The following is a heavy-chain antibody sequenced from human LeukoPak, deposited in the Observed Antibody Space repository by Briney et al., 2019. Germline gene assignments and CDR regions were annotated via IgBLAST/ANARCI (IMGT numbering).Heavy chain of an antibody. CDR2: VFFSGNT. CDR3: ARDPSRSCAGGNCFSS. D-gene: IGHD2-15*01. V-gene: IGHV4-38-2*02. J-gene: IGHJ5*02. Sequence: SETLSLTCSVSGYSISSGYYWGWIRQPPGKGLEWIGSVFFSGNTYYEPSLKSRVTISVATSTNQFSLNVRSVSAADTAVYYCARDPSRSCAGGNCFSSWGQGTLVIVSS. CDR1: GYSISSGYY.